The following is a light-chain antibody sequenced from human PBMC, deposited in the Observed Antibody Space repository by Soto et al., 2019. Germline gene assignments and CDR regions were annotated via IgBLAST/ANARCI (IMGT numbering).Light chain of an antibody. CDR2: WAS. J-gene: IGKJ2*01. V-gene: IGKV4-1*01. CDR3: QQYERPPFA. CDR1: QSVIHTSNNKSY. Sequence: DIVMTQSPDSLAVSLGERATINCKSSQSVIHTSNNKSYLAWYQQKPGQPPELLLYWASARESGVPDRFSGSGSGTDFTLTISGLEPEDFALYFCQQYERPPFAFGQGTKLEIK.